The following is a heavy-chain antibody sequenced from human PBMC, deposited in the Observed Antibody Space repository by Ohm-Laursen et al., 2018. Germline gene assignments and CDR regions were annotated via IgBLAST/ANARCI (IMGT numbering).Heavy chain of an antibody. CDR1: GFTFSIYG. CDR3: VKGRLAGAFDY. V-gene: IGHV3-23*01. Sequence: GSLRLSCTASGFTFSIYGMSWVRQAPGKGLEWVSGIRDSGGYTYYADSVKGRFTISRDNSKNTLYLQMNSLRAEDTAIYYCVKGRLAGAFDYWGQGTLVTVSS. J-gene: IGHJ4*02. CDR2: IRDSGGYT. D-gene: IGHD2-15*01.